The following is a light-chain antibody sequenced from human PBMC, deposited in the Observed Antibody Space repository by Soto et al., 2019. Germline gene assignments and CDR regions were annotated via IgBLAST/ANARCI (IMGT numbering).Light chain of an antibody. CDR2: SSN. CDR1: SSNIGSNA. V-gene: IGLV1-44*01. CDR3: AAWDDSLNALL. J-gene: IGLJ2*01. Sequence: QLVLTQPPSASGTPGQRVTISCSGGSSNIGSNAVNWYQQLPGAAPKLLIYSSNQRPSGAPDRFSGSKSGTSASLAISGLQSEDEADYYCAAWDDSLNALLFGGGTKVTVL.